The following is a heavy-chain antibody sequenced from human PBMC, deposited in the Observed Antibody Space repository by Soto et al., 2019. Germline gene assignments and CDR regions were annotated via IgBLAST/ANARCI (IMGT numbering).Heavy chain of an antibody. CDR3: AGVPTSPDHYGMDV. Sequence: QVQLVQSGAEVKKPGASVKDSCRASGHIFTSYTMHWVRQAPGQRLEWMGWINAGNGNTKYSQNFQGRVTITRDTSSSTAYMELGSLRSEDTYVYYCAGVPTSPDHYGMDVWGQGTTVTVSS. CDR2: INAGNGNT. CDR1: GHIFTSYT. J-gene: IGHJ6*02. V-gene: IGHV1-3*01.